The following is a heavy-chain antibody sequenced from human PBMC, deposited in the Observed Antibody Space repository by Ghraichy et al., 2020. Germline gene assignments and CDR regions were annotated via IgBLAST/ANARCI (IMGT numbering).Heavy chain of an antibody. CDR2: IYSDDRT. CDR3: SRSPHTSFTCCYFFDH. V-gene: IGHV3-53*01. CDR1: GFTVTGYY. Sequence: GGSLRLSCAASGFTVTGYYMSWVRQAPGKGLQWVSIIYSDDRTYYTDSVKGRFTISRDNSKNTLYLQMNSLSAEDTAVYYCSRSPHTSFTCCYFFDHWGQGAPVTVSS. D-gene: IGHD1-1*01. J-gene: IGHJ4*02.